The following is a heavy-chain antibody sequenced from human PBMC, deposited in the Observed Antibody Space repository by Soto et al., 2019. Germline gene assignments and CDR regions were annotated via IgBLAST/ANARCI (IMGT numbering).Heavy chain of an antibody. V-gene: IGHV3-9*01. J-gene: IGHJ6*02. CDR1: GFKFNDYA. D-gene: IGHD3-3*01. CDR2: ISWNSGSI. Sequence: EVQLAESGGTLVQPGGSLRLSCAASGFKFNDYAMHWVRQAPGKGLEYVAGISWNSGSIGYSESVRGRFTISRDNAKDSLYLQMNSLRPEDTALYYCTKTFGVPTFYGMDVWGQGTTVTVS. CDR3: TKTFGVPTFYGMDV.